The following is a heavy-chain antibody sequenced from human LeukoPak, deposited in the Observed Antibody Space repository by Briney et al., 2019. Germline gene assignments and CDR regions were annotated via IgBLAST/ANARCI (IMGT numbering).Heavy chain of an antibody. CDR3: ATYWPGPYGDYEGYYYMDV. D-gene: IGHD4-17*01. V-gene: IGHV1-69*05. J-gene: IGHJ6*03. CDR2: IIPVFGTA. Sequence: ASVKVSCKASGGTFSSYAISWVRQAPGQGLEWMGRIIPVFGTANYAQKFQGRVTITTDESTSTAYMELSSLRSEDTAVYYCATYWPGPYGDYEGYYYMDVWGKGTTVTVSS. CDR1: GGTFSSYA.